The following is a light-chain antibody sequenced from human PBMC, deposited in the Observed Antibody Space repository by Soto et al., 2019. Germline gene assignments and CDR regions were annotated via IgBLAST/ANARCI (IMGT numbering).Light chain of an antibody. Sequence: QSVLTQPASVSGSPGQSITISCTGTSSDVGDSRYVSWYQQHPGKAPKLMIYEVNKRPSGVPDRFSGSKSGNTASLTVSSLQAEDEADYYCSSYAGSSNVFGTGTKVTVL. V-gene: IGLV2-8*01. CDR3: SSYAGSSNV. CDR2: EVN. CDR1: SSDVGDSRY. J-gene: IGLJ1*01.